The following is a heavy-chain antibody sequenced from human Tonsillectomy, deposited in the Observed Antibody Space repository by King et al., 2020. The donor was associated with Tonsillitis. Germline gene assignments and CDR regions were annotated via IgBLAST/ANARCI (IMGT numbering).Heavy chain of an antibody. CDR2: IYYSGST. D-gene: IGHD3-3*01. V-gene: IGHV4-30-4*07. CDR3: ARYDFGDYYGMDV. CDR1: GGSISSGGYS. Sequence: QLQESGPGLVKPSQTLSLTCAVSGGSISSGGYSWSWIRQPPGKGLEWIGYIYYSGSTYYNPSLKSRVTISGDTSKNQFSLKLRSVTAADTAVYYCARYDFGDYYGMDVWGQGTTVTVSS. J-gene: IGHJ6*02.